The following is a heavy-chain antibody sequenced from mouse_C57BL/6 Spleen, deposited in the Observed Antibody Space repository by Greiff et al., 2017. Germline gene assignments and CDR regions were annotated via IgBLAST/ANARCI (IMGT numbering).Heavy chain of an antibody. CDR1: GYTFTSYW. Sequence: QVQLQQPGAELVKPGASVKMSCKASGYTFTSYWITWVKQRPGQGLEWIGDIYPGSGSTNYNEKFKSKATLTVDTSSSTAYMQLSSLTSEDSAVYYCARRWPSTVRDYVDYWGQGTTLTVSS. V-gene: IGHV1-55*01. CDR3: ARRWPSTVRDYVDY. D-gene: IGHD1-1*01. J-gene: IGHJ2*01. CDR2: IYPGSGST.